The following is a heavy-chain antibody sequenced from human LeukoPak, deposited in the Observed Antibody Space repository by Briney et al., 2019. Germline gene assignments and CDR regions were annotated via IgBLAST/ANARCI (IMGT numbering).Heavy chain of an antibody. Sequence: SETLSLTCTVSGYSISSGYYWGWIRQPPGKGLEWIGSIYHSGSTYYNPSLKSRVTISVDTSKNQFSLKLSSVTAADTAVYYCARDGGGGYYYDSSGYYLFDYWGQGTLVTVSS. V-gene: IGHV4-38-2*02. CDR2: IYHSGST. CDR3: ARDGGGGYYYDSSGYYLFDY. D-gene: IGHD3-22*01. CDR1: GYSISSGYY. J-gene: IGHJ4*02.